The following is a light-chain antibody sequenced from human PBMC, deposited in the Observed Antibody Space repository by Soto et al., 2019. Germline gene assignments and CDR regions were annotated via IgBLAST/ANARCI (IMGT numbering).Light chain of an antibody. V-gene: IGLV2-14*03. CDR2: DVS. CDR1: SSDVGGYNY. J-gene: IGLJ1*01. Sequence: QSVLTQPASVSGSPGQSITISCTGTSSDVGGYNYVSWYQQHPGKAPKLMIYDVSNRPSGVSYRFSGSKSGNTASLTISGLQAEDEADYYCSSHTSSSTLYVFGTGTKVTVL. CDR3: SSHTSSSTLYV.